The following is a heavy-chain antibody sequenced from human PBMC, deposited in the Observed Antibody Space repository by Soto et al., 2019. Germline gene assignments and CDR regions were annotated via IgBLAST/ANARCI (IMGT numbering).Heavy chain of an antibody. D-gene: IGHD5-18*01. J-gene: IGHJ6*02. CDR1: GFTFTSYA. CDR2: ISGSGGSE. V-gene: IGHV3-23*01. Sequence: VGSLRLSCAVSGFTFTSYAMTWVRQAPGKGLEWVSAISGSGGSEFYADSVKGRFTISRDNSKNTLYLQMKSLRAEDTALYYCAKGDTTMITDYYAMDVWGQGTTVTVSS. CDR3: AKGDTTMITDYYAMDV.